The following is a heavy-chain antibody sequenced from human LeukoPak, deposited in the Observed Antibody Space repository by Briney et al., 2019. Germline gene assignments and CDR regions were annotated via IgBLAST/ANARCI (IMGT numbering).Heavy chain of an antibody. D-gene: IGHD1-1*01. CDR2: IHYSGDT. CDR1: GDSIASSTFY. J-gene: IGHJ6*03. CDR3: ARETNFYYYMDV. Sequence: SETLSLTCTVSGDSIASSTFYWGWIRQPPGKGLEWIGSIHYSGDTYYSSSLKSRVTLSIDTSENHLSLKLSSVSAADTAVYYCARETNFYYYMDVWGKGTTVTVSS. V-gene: IGHV4-39*07.